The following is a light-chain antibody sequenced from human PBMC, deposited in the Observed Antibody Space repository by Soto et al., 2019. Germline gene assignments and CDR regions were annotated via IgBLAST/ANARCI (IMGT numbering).Light chain of an antibody. J-gene: IGKJ1*01. Sequence: EIVMTQSPATLSVSPGERATLSCRASQSVSSNLAWYQQKPGQAPRLLIYGASTRATGIPARFSGSGSGTEFTLTISSLQSEGFAVYYCQQYNNWPRGTFGHGNKVDIK. V-gene: IGKV3-15*01. CDR3: QQYNNWPRGT. CDR1: QSVSSN. CDR2: GAS.